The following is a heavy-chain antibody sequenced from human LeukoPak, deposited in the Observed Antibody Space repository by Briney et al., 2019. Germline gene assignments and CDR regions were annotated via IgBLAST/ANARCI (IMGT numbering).Heavy chain of an antibody. D-gene: IGHD6-25*01. V-gene: IGHV3-23*01. J-gene: IGHJ4*02. CDR3: ASDYFLDY. Sequence: GGSLRLSCAASGFTFSSYAMTWVRQAPGKGLEWVSTISDSGARTNYADSAKGRFTISRDNSMNTLYLQMNSLRADDTAVYYCASDYFLDYWGQGTLVTVCS. CDR2: ISDSGART. CDR1: GFTFSSYA.